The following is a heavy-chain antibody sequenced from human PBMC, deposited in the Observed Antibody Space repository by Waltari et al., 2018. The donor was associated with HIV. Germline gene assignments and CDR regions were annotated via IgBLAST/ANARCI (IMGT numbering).Heavy chain of an antibody. D-gene: IGHD1-1*01. CDR3: VRGGTHP. J-gene: IGHJ5*02. V-gene: IGHV1-2*02. Sequence: QEPLVQSGAEVKKPGASVKVSCTASGYSFNDYYIHWIRQAPGQGLESVGWVNPKNGVAHYAQKFEGRVTISSDTSSRTVYMDFRRLTSDDTAVFYCVRGGTHPWGQGTLITVSS. CDR1: GYSFNDYY. CDR2: VNPKNGVA.